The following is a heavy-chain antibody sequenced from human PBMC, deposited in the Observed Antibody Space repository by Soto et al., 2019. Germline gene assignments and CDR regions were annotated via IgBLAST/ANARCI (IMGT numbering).Heavy chain of an antibody. CDR3: CKGGVLTVPRQYSFDY. CDR1: GFTFSSYG. V-gene: IGHV3-30*18. Sequence: QVQLVESGGGVVQPGRSLRLSCAASGFTFSSYGMHWVRQAPGKGLEWVAVISYDGSNKYYADSVKGRFTISRDNSKNTLYLQMNSLKAEDTAVHNSCKGGVLTVPRQYSFDYWGQGTLVTVSS. CDR2: ISYDGSNK. J-gene: IGHJ4*02. D-gene: IGHD2-21*02.